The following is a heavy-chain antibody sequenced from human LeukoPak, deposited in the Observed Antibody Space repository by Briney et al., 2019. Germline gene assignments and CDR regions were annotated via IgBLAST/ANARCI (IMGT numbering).Heavy chain of an antibody. CDR1: GFAFSSYG. V-gene: IGHV3-33*01. D-gene: IGHD6-19*01. J-gene: IGHJ6*02. CDR2: IWYDGSNK. CDR3: ARDFQWLRAMDV. Sequence: GGSLRLSCAASGFAFSSYGMHWVRQASGKGLEWVALIWYDGSNKYYADSVKGRFTISRDSSKNTLYVQMSSLRVEDTAVYYCARDFQWLRAMDVWGQGTTVTVSS.